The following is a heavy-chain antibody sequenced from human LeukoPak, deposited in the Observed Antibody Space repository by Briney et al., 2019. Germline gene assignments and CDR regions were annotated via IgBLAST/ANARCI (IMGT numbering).Heavy chain of an antibody. J-gene: IGHJ2*01. Sequence: SETLSPTCPVSGGPISSYYWSWIRQPPGKGLGWIGYIYYSGSTNYNPSLKSRVTISVDTSKNQFSLKLSSVTAADTAVYYCARLRRYCSGGSCYSEYWYFDLWGRGTLVTVSS. CDR2: IYYSGST. D-gene: IGHD2-15*01. CDR1: GGPISSYY. CDR3: ARLRRYCSGGSCYSEYWYFDL. V-gene: IGHV4-59*08.